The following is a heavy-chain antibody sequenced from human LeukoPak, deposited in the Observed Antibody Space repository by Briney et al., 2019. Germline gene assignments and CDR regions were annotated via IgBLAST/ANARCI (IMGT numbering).Heavy chain of an antibody. CDR3: AKGGLWFGKNDY. D-gene: IGHD3-10*01. CDR2: ISGSGDST. CDR1: GFTFSTYA. V-gene: IGHV3-23*01. Sequence: GGSLRLSCAASGFTFSTYAMSWVRQAPGKGLEWVSAISGSGDSTYYADSVKGRFAISRDNSKDTLYLQMNSLRAEDTAVYYCAKGGLWFGKNDYWGQGTLVTVSS. J-gene: IGHJ4*02.